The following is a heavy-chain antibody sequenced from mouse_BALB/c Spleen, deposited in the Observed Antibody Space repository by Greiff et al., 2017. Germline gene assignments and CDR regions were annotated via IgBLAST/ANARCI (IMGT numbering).Heavy chain of an antibody. CDR3: ARGDYGSWFAY. CDR1: GFTFSSYA. V-gene: IGHV5-9-4*01. CDR2: ISSGGSYT. D-gene: IGHD1-1*01. Sequence: EVHLVESGGGLVKPGGSLKLSCAASGFTFSSYAMSWVRQSPEKRLEWVAEISSGGSYTYYPDTVTGRFTISRDNAKNTLYLEMSSLRSEDTAMYYCARGDYGSWFAYWGQGTLVTVSA. J-gene: IGHJ3*01.